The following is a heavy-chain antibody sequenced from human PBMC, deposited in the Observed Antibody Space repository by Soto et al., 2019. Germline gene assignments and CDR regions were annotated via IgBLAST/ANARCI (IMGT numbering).Heavy chain of an antibody. CDR1: GGSISSGDYY. V-gene: IGHV4-30-4*01. Sequence: QVQLQESGPGLVKPSQTLSLTCTVSGGSISSGDYYWSWIRQPPGKGLEWIGYIYYSGSTYYNPSLNSRVTISVDTSKNQFSLKLSSVTAADTAVDYCARAMVVTQNWFDPWGQGTLVTVSS. CDR3: ARAMVVTQNWFDP. J-gene: IGHJ5*02. D-gene: IGHD2-21*02. CDR2: IYYSGST.